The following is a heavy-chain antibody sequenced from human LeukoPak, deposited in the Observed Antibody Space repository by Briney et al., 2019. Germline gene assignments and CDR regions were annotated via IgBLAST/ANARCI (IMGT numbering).Heavy chain of an antibody. CDR1: GYTFTSNY. V-gene: IGHV1-46*01. Sequence: ASVKVSCKASGYTFTSNYIHWVRQAPGQGLEWMGMIYPRDGSTSEEQRFQGRVTMTKDTSTSKVHMELSDLRAEDTGVYYCARDQEGFDYWGQGTLVTVSS. J-gene: IGHJ4*02. CDR3: ARDQEGFDY. CDR2: IYPRDGST.